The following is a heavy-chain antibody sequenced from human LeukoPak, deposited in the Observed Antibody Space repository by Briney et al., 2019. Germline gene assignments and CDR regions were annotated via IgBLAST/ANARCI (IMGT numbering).Heavy chain of an antibody. CDR3: AKGVAVAEFDY. J-gene: IGHJ4*02. CDR1: GGSVSSGSYY. D-gene: IGHD6-19*01. Sequence: SETLSLTCTVSGGSVSSGSYYWSWIRQPPGKGLEWIGYIYYSGSTNYNPSLKSRVTISVDTSKNQFSLKLSSVTAADTAVYYCAKGVAVAEFDYWGQGTLVTVSS. CDR2: IYYSGST. V-gene: IGHV4-61*01.